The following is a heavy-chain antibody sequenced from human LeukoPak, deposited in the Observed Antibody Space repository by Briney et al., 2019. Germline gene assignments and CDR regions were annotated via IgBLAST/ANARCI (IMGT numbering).Heavy chain of an antibody. CDR2: TSYDGSNR. J-gene: IGHJ6*02. CDR3: ARDSCTSTSCSYYYGMDV. V-gene: IGHV3-30*03. Sequence: GGSLRLSCAASGFTFSSYGMNWVRQAPGKGLEWVAVTSYDGSNRYYSDSVKGRFTISRDNSKNTLYLQMNSLRDEDTAVYYCARDSCTSTSCSYYYGMDVWGQGTTVTVSS. CDR1: GFTFSSYG. D-gene: IGHD2-2*01.